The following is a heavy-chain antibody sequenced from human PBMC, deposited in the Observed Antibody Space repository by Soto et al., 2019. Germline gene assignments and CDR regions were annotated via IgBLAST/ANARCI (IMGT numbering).Heavy chain of an antibody. Sequence: QVQLVESGGGVVQPGRSLRLSCAASGFTFSSYAMHWVRQAPGKGLEWVAVISYDGSNKYYADSVKGRFTISRDNSKNTLYLQMNSLRAEDTAVYYCASESYGSGSYYEFSTPIHWGQGTLVTVSS. CDR1: GFTFSSYA. J-gene: IGHJ4*02. CDR3: ASESYGSGSYYEFSTPIH. CDR2: ISYDGSNK. V-gene: IGHV3-30-3*01. D-gene: IGHD3-10*01.